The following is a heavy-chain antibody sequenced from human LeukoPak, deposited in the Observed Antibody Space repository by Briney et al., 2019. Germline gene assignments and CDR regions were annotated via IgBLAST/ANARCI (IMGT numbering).Heavy chain of an antibody. V-gene: IGHV3-43*02. D-gene: IGHD1-1*01. CDR3: AKDTTGTGYYGMDV. Sequence: GGPLRLSCAASGFTFSNYAMSWVRQAPGKGLEWVSLISWDGGSTYYADSVKGRFTISRDNSKNSLYLQMNSLRTEDTALYYCAKDTTGTGYYGMDVWGKGTTVTVSS. CDR2: ISWDGGST. CDR1: GFTFSNYA. J-gene: IGHJ6*04.